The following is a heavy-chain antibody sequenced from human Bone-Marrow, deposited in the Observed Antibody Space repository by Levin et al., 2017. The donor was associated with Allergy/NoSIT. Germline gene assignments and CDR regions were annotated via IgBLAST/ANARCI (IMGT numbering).Heavy chain of an antibody. CDR1: GGSISSGGYY. D-gene: IGHD6-13*01. Sequence: SQTLSLTCTVSGGSISSGGYYWSWIRQHPGKGLEWIGYIYYSGSTYYNPSLKSRVTISVDTSKNQFSLKLSSVTAADTAVYYCAREVKAAAGTIFDAFDIWGQGTMVTVSS. J-gene: IGHJ3*02. CDR3: AREVKAAAGTIFDAFDI. V-gene: IGHV4-31*03. CDR2: IYYSGST.